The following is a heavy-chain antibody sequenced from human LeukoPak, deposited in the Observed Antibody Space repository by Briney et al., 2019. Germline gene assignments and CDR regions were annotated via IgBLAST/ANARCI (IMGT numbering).Heavy chain of an antibody. J-gene: IGHJ4*02. CDR1: GFTFSSYW. CDR3: AREGGAGWYFDY. CDR2: IASDGSST. D-gene: IGHD6-19*01. V-gene: IGHV3-74*01. Sequence: GGSLRLSCAASGFTFSSYWMNWVRQAPGKGLVWVSRIASDGSSTTYADSVKGRFSISRDNAKNTLYLQMNSLRVEDTAVYYCAREGGAGWYFDYWGQGTLVTVSS.